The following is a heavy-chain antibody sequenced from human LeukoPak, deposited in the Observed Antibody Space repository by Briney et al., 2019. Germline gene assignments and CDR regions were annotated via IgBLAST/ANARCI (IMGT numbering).Heavy chain of an antibody. CDR2: INSDGSST. J-gene: IGHJ1*01. V-gene: IGHV3-74*01. CDR1: GFTFSSYW. Sequence: SGGSLRLSCAASGFTFSSYWMHWVRQAPGKGLVWVSRINSDGSSTSYADSVKGRFTISRDNAKNTLYLQMNSLRAEDTAVYYCARRGRVAATLQHWGQGTLVTVSS. D-gene: IGHD2-15*01. CDR3: ARRGRVAATLQH.